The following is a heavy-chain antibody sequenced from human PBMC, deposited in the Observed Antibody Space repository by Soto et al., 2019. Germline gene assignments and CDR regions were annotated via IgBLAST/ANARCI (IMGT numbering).Heavy chain of an antibody. CDR1: GFTFSSYG. V-gene: IGHV3-30*03. CDR2: ISYDGSNK. D-gene: IGHD3-3*01. CDR3: ATGGYYDFWSGYGY. J-gene: IGHJ4*02. Sequence: ESGGGVVQPGRSLRLSCAASGFTFSSYGMHWVRQAPGKGLEWVAVISYDGSNKYYADSVKGRFTISRDNSKNTLYLQMNSLRAEDTAVYYCATGGYYDFWSGYGYWGQGTLVTVSS.